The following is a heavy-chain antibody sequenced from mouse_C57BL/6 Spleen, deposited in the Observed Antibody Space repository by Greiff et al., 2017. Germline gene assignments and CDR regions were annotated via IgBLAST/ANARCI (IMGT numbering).Heavy chain of an antibody. D-gene: IGHD2-10*02. CDR2: IDPSDSYT. J-gene: IGHJ4*01. V-gene: IGHV1-50*01. CDR3: ARKNLRPPRAMDY. Sequence: QVQLQQPGAELVKPGASVKLSCKASGYTFTSYWMQWVKQRPGQGLEWIGEIDPSDSYTNYNQKFKGKATLTVDTSSSTAYMQLSSLTSEDSAVYYCARKNLRPPRAMDYWGQGTSVTVSS. CDR1: GYTFTSYW.